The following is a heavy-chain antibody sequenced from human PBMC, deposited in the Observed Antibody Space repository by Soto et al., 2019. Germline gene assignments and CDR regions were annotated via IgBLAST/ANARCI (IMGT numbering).Heavy chain of an antibody. CDR3: AKDQTHAFDI. CDR1: EFTFSSYG. J-gene: IGHJ3*02. CDR2: ISDDGSDK. V-gene: IGHV3-30*18. Sequence: QVQLVESGGGVVQPGRSLRLSCAASEFTFSSYGMYWVRQAPGKGLEWVAVISDDGSDKYYADSVKGRFTISRDNSKNTLYLQMNSLRAEDTAVYYCAKDQTHAFDIWGQGTMVTVSS.